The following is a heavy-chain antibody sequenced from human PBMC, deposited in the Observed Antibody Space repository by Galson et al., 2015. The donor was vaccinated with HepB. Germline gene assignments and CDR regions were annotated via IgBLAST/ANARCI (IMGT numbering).Heavy chain of an antibody. J-gene: IGHJ4*02. Sequence: QSGAEVKKPGESLKISCKGSGYSFTSYWIGWVRQMPGKGLEWMGIIYPGDSDTRYSPSFQGQVAISADKSISTAYLQWSSLKASDTAMYYCARRYYYGSGSYSHFDYWGQGTLVTVSS. V-gene: IGHV5-51*03. CDR2: IYPGDSDT. D-gene: IGHD3-10*01. CDR3: ARRYYYGSGSYSHFDY. CDR1: GYSFTSYW.